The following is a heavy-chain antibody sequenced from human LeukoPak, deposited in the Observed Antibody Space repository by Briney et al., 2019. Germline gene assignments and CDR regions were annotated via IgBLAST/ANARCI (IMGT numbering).Heavy chain of an antibody. CDR3: ARGSTYYYDSSGYYYRQDYYYYMDV. D-gene: IGHD3-22*01. CDR2: INHSGST. V-gene: IGHV4-34*01. J-gene: IGHJ6*03. CDR1: GGSFSGYY. Sequence: SETLSLTCAVYGGSFSGYYWSWIRQPPGKGLEWLGEINHSGSTNYNPSLKSRVTISVATSKNLFSLKLSSVTAADTAVYYCARGSTYYYDSSGYYYRQDYYYYMDVWGKGTTVTVSS.